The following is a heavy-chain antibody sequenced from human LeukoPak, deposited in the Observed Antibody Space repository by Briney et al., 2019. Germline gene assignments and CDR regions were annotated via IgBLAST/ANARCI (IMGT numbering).Heavy chain of an antibody. Sequence: GASVTVSCKASGDTFSSYAISWVRQAPGQGLEWMGGIIPIFGTANYAQKFQGRVTITADESTSTAYMELSSLRSEDTAVYYCARIAYCSSTSCYAGWFDPWGQGTLVTVSS. D-gene: IGHD2-2*01. CDR3: ARIAYCSSTSCYAGWFDP. J-gene: IGHJ5*02. CDR1: GDTFSSYA. CDR2: IIPIFGTA. V-gene: IGHV1-69*13.